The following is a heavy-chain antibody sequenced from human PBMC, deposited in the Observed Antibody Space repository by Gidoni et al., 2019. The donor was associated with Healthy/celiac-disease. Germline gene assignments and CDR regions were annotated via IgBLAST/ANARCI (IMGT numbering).Heavy chain of an antibody. CDR1: GGTFSSYA. CDR2: IIPIFGTA. Sequence: QVQLVQSGAEVKKPGSSVKFSCKASGGTFSSYAISSVRQAPGQGLEWMGGIIPIFGTANYAQKFQGRVTITADKSTSTAYMELSSLRSEDTAVYYCARSPQNWYYDSSGYPPYYFDYWGQGTLVTVSS. J-gene: IGHJ4*02. V-gene: IGHV1-69*06. CDR3: ARSPQNWYYDSSGYPPYYFDY. D-gene: IGHD3-22*01.